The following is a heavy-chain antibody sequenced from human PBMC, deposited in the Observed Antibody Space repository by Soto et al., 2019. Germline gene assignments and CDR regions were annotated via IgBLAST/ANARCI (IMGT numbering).Heavy chain of an antibody. J-gene: IGHJ4*02. CDR3: ARDSSDSSGYWTDY. Sequence: PGGSLRLSCAASGFTFSSYSMNWVRQAPGKGLEWVSSISSSSSYIYYADSVKGRFTISRDNAKNSLYLQMNSLRAEDTAVYYCARDSSDSSGYWTDYWGQGTLVTVSS. V-gene: IGHV3-21*01. D-gene: IGHD3-22*01. CDR2: ISSSSSYI. CDR1: GFTFSSYS.